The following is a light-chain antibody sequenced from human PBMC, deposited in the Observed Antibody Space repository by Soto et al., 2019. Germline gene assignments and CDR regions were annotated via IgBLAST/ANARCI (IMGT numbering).Light chain of an antibody. V-gene: IGLV2-8*01. Sequence: QSALTQPPSASGSLGQSVTISCTGTSSDVGAYDFVSWFQQHPGKAPRLIVYEVRKPPSGVPDRFSGSKSGNTASLTVSGLQAEDEADYFCCSYAGGFYVFGTGTKLTVL. J-gene: IGLJ1*01. CDR3: CSYAGGFYV. CDR2: EVR. CDR1: SSDVGAYDF.